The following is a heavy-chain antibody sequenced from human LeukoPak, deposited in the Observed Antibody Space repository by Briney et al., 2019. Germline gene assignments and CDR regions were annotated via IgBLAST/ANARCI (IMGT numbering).Heavy chain of an antibody. D-gene: IGHD6-13*01. Sequence: GRSLRLSCEASGFTFGDYGMHWVRQAPGKGLEWVSTISWNSASVGYVDSVKGRFTISRDNAKKTLYLQMNSLRPEDTALYYCAKDYGYSSSWCDYWGQGTLVTVSS. CDR3: AKDYGYSSSWCDY. J-gene: IGHJ4*02. CDR2: ISWNSASV. CDR1: GFTFGDYG. V-gene: IGHV3-9*01.